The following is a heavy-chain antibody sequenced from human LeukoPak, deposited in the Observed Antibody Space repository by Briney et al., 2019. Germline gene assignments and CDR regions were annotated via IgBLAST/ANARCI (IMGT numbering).Heavy chain of an antibody. J-gene: IGHJ5*02. CDR2: FDPEDGET. CDR1: GYTLTELS. D-gene: IGHD3-3*01. CDR3: ATRRERQFLEWLSWFDP. Sequence: GASVKVSCKVSGYTLTELSMHWVRQAPGKGLEWMGGFDPEDGETIYAQKFQGRVTMTEDTSTDTAYMELSSLRSEDTAVYYCATRRERQFLEWLSWFDPWGQGTLVTVSS. V-gene: IGHV1-24*01.